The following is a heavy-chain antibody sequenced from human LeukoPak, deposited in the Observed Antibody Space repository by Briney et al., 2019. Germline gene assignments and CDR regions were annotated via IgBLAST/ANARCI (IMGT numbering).Heavy chain of an antibody. CDR2: IYPGDSDT. V-gene: IGHV5-51*01. J-gene: IGHJ4*02. D-gene: IGHD3-10*01. Sequence: GESLKISCKGSEDIFTNYWIGWVRQMPGKGLECMGIIYPGDSDTRYSPSFQGQVTISADKSISTAYLQWSSLKASDTAMYYCARRTTTMVRGAFFDYWGQGTLVTVSS. CDR1: EDIFTNYW. CDR3: ARRTTTMVRGAFFDY.